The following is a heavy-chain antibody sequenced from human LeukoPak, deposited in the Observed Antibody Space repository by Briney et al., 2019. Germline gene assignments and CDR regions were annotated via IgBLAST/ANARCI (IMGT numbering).Heavy chain of an antibody. CDR3: ARHARHNWFDP. D-gene: IGHD6-6*01. Sequence: GESLKISCKGSGYSFTNYWIGWVRQMSGKGLEGMGIIYPSDSDTRYSPSFQGQVTISADKSISTAYLQWSSLKASDTAMYYCARHARHNWFDPWGQGTLVTVSS. J-gene: IGHJ5*02. V-gene: IGHV5-51*01. CDR1: GYSFTNYW. CDR2: IYPSDSDT.